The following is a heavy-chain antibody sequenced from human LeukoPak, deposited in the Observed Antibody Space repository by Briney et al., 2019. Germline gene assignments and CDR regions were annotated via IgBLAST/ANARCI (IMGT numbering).Heavy chain of an antibody. V-gene: IGHV3-11*01. J-gene: IGHJ3*02. Sequence: KSGGSLRLSCAASGFTFSDYYMSWIRQAPGKGLEWVSYISSSGSTIYYADSVKGRFTISRDNAKNSLYLQMNSLRPDDTAVYYCARDRDDFWSGYYLVYGAFDIWGQGTMVTVSS. CDR2: ISSSGSTI. CDR1: GFTFSDYY. D-gene: IGHD3-3*01. CDR3: ARDRDDFWSGYYLVYGAFDI.